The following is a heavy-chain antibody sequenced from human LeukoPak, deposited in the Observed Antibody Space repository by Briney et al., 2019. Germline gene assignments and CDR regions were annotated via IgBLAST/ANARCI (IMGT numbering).Heavy chain of an antibody. CDR3: ARRIEREHYYGMDV. CDR2: IYYSGST. J-gene: IGHJ6*02. V-gene: IGHV4-39*01. CDR1: GGSISSSSYY. D-gene: IGHD1-26*01. Sequence: SETLSLTCTVSGGSISSSSYYWGWIRQPPGKGLEWIGSIYYSGSTYYNPSLKSRVTISVDTSKNQFSLKLSSVTAADTAVYYCARRIEREHYYGMDVWGQGTTVTVSS.